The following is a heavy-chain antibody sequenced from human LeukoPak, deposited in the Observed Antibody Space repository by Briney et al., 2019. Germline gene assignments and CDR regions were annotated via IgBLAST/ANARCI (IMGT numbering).Heavy chain of an antibody. CDR1: GGSISSSSYY. V-gene: IGHV4-39*07. J-gene: IGHJ5*01. CDR2: IYYSGST. D-gene: IGHD1-1*01. Sequence: SETLSLTCTVSGGSISSSSYYWGWIRQPPGKGLEWIGSIYYSGSTYYNPSLKSRVTISVDTSKNQFSLKLSSVTAADTAVYYCASSHWNDGVPYWFDSWGQGTLVTVSS. CDR3: ASSHWNDGVPYWFDS.